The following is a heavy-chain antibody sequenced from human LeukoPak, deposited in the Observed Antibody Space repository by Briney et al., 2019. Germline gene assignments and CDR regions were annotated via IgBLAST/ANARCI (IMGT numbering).Heavy chain of an antibody. Sequence: FETLSLTSAVYGGSFSGYYWSWIRQPPGTGLEWIGEINHSGSTNYNPSLKSRVTISVDTSKNQFSLKLSSVTAADTAVYYCARPGPNWFDPWGQGTLVTVSS. J-gene: IGHJ5*02. V-gene: IGHV4-34*01. CDR1: GGSFSGYY. D-gene: IGHD7-27*01. CDR3: ARPGPNWFDP. CDR2: INHSGST.